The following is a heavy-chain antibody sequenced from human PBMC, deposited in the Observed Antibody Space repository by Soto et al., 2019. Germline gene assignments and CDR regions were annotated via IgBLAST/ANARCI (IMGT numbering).Heavy chain of an antibody. V-gene: IGHV3-30*18. CDR2: ISYDGSNK. CDR3: AKPKILERWADAFDI. CDR1: GFTFSSYG. Sequence: QVQLVESGGGVVQPGRSLRLSCAASGFTFSSYGMHWVRQAPGKGLEWVAVISYDGSNKYYADSVKGRFTISRDNSKNTLYLQMNSLRAEDTAVYYCAKPKILERWADAFDIWGQGTMVTVSS. J-gene: IGHJ3*02.